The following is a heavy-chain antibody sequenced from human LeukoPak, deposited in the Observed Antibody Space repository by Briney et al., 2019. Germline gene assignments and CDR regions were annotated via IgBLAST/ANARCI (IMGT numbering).Heavy chain of an antibody. CDR3: ARYHCSSTSCYGMVNWFDP. CDR2: IYYSGST. J-gene: IGHJ5*02. CDR1: GGSISSYY. V-gene: IGHV4-59*01. D-gene: IGHD2-2*01. Sequence: PSETLCLTCTVSGGSISSYYWSWIRQPPGKGLEWIGYIYYSGSTNYNPSLKSRVTISVDTSKNQFSLKLSSVTAADTAVYYCARYHCSSTSCYGMVNWFDPWGQGTLVTVSS.